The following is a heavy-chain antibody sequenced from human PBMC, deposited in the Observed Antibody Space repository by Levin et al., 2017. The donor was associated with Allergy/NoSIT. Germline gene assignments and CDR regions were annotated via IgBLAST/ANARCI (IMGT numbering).Heavy chain of an antibody. CDR3: ARGGRYYDILTGPLVGGVFDP. J-gene: IGHJ5*02. CDR2: IYYSGST. D-gene: IGHD3-9*01. Sequence: NPSETLSLTCTVSGGSISSYYWSWIRQPPGKGLEWIGYIYYSGSTNYNPSLKSRVTISVDTSKNQFSLKLSSVTAADTAVYYCARGGRYYDILTGPLVGGVFDPWGQGTLVTVSS. CDR1: GGSISSYY. V-gene: IGHV4-59*01.